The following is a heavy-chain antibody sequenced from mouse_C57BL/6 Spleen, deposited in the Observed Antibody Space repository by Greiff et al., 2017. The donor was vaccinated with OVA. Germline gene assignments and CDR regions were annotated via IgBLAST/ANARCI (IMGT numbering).Heavy chain of an antibody. CDR3: AKGDYGSDWYFDV. CDR2: IWRGGST. V-gene: IGHV2-5*01. Sequence: VQLLESGPGLVQPSPSLTISCTASGFSLTSYGVHWVRQSPGKGLEWLGEIWRGGSTDYNAAFMSRLSITKDDYKSQVFFKMNSRQADDTAIYYCAKGDYGSDWYFDVWGTGTTVTVSS. D-gene: IGHD1-1*01. CDR1: GFSLTSYG. J-gene: IGHJ1*03.